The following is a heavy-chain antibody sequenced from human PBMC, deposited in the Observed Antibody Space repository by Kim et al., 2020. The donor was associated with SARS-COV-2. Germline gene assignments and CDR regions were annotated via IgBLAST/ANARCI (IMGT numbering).Heavy chain of an antibody. Sequence: VKGRFTNSRDNAKTSLYLQMNSLRADDTAVYYCARDVNPYFGSTFYDAFDFWGQGTMVTVSS. D-gene: IGHD3-9*01. J-gene: IGHJ3*01. V-gene: IGHV3-11*05. CDR3: ARDVNPYFGSTFYDAFDF.